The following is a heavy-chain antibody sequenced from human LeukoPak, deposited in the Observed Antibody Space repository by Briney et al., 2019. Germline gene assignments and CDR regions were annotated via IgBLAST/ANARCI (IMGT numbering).Heavy chain of an antibody. CDR2: IYYSGST. CDR1: GGSFN. V-gene: IGHV4-39*01. J-gene: IGHJ4*02. CDR3: ARRDFGDYYFDF. D-gene: IGHD4-17*01. Sequence: PETLSLTCAVYGGSFNWSWIRQPPGKGLEWIGIIYYSGSTYYNPSLKSRVTISVDTSKNQFSLKLSSVTAADTAVYFCARRDFGDYYFDFWGQGTLVTVSS.